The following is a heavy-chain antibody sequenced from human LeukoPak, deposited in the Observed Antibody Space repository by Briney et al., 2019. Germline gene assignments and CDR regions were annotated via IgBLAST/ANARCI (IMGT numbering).Heavy chain of an antibody. CDR3: ARDQSGSSGWYYYYYMDV. CDR2: INHSGST. J-gene: IGHJ6*03. Sequence: MASETLSLTCAVYGGSFSGYYWSWIRQPPGKGLEWIGEINHSGSTNYNPSLKSRVTISVDTSKNQFSLKLSSVTAADTAVYYCARDQSGSSGWYYYYYMDVWGKGTTVTVSS. CDR1: GGSFSGYY. V-gene: IGHV4-34*01. D-gene: IGHD6-19*01.